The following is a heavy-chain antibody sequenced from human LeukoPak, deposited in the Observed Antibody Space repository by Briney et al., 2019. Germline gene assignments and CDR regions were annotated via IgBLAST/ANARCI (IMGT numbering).Heavy chain of an antibody. CDR1: GGSISSGGYY. D-gene: IGHD5-18*01. CDR2: IYYSGST. J-gene: IGHJ4*02. V-gene: IGHV4-30-4*08. Sequence: SETLSLTCTVAGGSISSGGYYWSWIRQHPGKGLEWIGYIYYSGSTYYNPSLKSRVTISVDTSKNQFSLKLSSVTAADTAVYYCARETRTAMVTYYFDYWGQGTLVTVSS. CDR3: ARETRTAMVTYYFDY.